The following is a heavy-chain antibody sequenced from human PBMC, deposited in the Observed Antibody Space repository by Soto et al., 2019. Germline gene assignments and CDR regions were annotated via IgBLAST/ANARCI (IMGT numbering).Heavy chain of an antibody. Sequence: PGGSLRLSCAASGFTISDYYMSWIRQAPGKGLEWVSYISSSGSTIYYADSVKGRFTISRDNAKNSLYLQMNSLRAEDTAVYYCARSGIVATICLDYWGQGTLVTVSS. D-gene: IGHD5-12*01. CDR1: GFTISDYY. V-gene: IGHV3-11*01. CDR2: ISSSGSTI. J-gene: IGHJ4*02. CDR3: ARSGIVATICLDY.